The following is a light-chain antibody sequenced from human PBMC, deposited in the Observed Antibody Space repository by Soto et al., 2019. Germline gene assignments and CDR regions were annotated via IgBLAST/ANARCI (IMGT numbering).Light chain of an antibody. J-gene: IGKJ1*01. CDR1: QNVATN. V-gene: IGKV3D-15*01. Sequence: EAVLTQSPATLSVSPGEGATLSCRASQNVATNLAWYQQKPGQAPRLLIYDASNRATGIPARFSGSGSGTDFTLTISSLEPEDFAVYYCQQYNNWPWTFGQGTKVHIK. CDR2: DAS. CDR3: QQYNNWPWT.